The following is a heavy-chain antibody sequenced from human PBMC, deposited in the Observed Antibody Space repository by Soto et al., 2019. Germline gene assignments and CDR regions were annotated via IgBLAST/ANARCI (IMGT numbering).Heavy chain of an antibody. CDR1: GFSLSTSGVG. CDR2: IYWNDDK. CDR3: AHRRNSWDSAYYFDY. J-gene: IGHJ4*02. Sequence: SGPTLVKPTQTLTLTCTFSGFSLSTSGVGVGWIRQPPGKALEWLALIYWNDDKRYSPSLKSRLTITKDTSKNQVVLTMTNMDPVDTATYYCAHRRNSWDSAYYFDYWGQGTLVTVSS. D-gene: IGHD6-13*01. V-gene: IGHV2-5*01.